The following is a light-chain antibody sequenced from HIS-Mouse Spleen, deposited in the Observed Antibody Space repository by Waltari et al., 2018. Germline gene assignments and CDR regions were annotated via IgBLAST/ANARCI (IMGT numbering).Light chain of an antibody. CDR2: DVS. Sequence: QSALTQPRSVSGSPGQSVTISCTGTSSDVGGYNYSPWYQPPPGKAPKLMIYDVSKGASGVPDRFSGSKSGNTASLTISGLQAEDEADYYCCSYAGSYTFVVFGGGTKLTVL. V-gene: IGLV2-11*01. CDR3: CSYAGSYTFVV. CDR1: SSDVGGYNY. J-gene: IGLJ2*01.